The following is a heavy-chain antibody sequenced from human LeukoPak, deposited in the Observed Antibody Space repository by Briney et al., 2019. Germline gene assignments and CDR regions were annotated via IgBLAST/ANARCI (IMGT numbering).Heavy chain of an antibody. CDR2: IYYSGST. D-gene: IGHD3-9*01. J-gene: IGHJ4*02. CDR1: GGSISSSYY. Sequence: SETLSLTCAVSGGSISSSYYWSWIRQPPGKGLEWIGYIYYSGSTNYNPSLKSRVTISVDTSKNQFSLKLSSVTAADTAVYYCARASSYYDILTGYYTRGDFDYWGQGTLVTVSS. CDR3: ARASSYYDILTGYYTRGDFDY. V-gene: IGHV4-61*01.